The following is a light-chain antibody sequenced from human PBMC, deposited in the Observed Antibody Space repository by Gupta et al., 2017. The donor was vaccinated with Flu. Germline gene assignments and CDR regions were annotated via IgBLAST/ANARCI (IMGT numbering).Light chain of an antibody. CDR1: QSILYISNNKIY. Sequence: DIVRTQSPDSLAVSLGERATINCKSSQSILYISNNKIYLAWYQQKPGQRPKLLINWASTRESGVPDRFVGSGSGIDFTLTISSLQAEDVAVYYCQQFYTTPYSFGQGTKLEIK. V-gene: IGKV4-1*01. CDR2: WAS. CDR3: QQFYTTPYS. J-gene: IGKJ2*03.